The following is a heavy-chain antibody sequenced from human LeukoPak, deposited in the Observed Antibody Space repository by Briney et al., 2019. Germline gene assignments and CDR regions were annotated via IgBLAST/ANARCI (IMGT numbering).Heavy chain of an antibody. V-gene: IGHV4-59*01. Sequence: SETLSLTCTVSGGSMFSYYWSWIRQSPGKGLEWLGFIYYTGDTKYNPSLNSRITISLDTSMRQFSLKLTSVTAADTAFYHCASSYMGTARVKFDSWGQGVQVTVSS. CDR1: GGSMFSYY. CDR2: IYYTGDT. J-gene: IGHJ5*01. CDR3: ASSYMGTARVKFDS. D-gene: IGHD3-10*01.